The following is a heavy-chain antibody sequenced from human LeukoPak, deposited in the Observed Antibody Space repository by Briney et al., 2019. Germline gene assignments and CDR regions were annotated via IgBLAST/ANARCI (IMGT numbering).Heavy chain of an antibody. CDR3: AKGDYDFRSGTLDYYYYYMDV. V-gene: IGHV3-23*01. Sequence: GGSLRLSCAASGFTFSSYAMSWVRQAPGKGLEWVSAISGSGGSTYYADSVRGRFTISRDNSKNTLYLQMNSLRAEDTAVYYCAKGDYDFRSGTLDYYYYYMDVWGKGTTVTVSS. CDR1: GFTFSSYA. J-gene: IGHJ6*03. CDR2: ISGSGGST. D-gene: IGHD3-3*01.